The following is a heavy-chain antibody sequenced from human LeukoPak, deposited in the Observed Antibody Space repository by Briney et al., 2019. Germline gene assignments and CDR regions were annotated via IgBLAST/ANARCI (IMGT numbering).Heavy chain of an antibody. CDR1: GGSISTYY. D-gene: IGHD6-13*01. J-gene: IGHJ4*02. V-gene: IGHV4-59*01. CDR2: IYYSGST. Sequence: SETLSLTCTVSGGSISTYYWSWIRQPPGKGLEWIGYIYYSGSTNYNPSLKSRVTISVDTSKNQFSLKLSSVTAADTAVYYCARAGDSSSWHWAEPPFGHFDYWGQGTLVTVSS. CDR3: ARAGDSSSWHWAEPPFGHFDY.